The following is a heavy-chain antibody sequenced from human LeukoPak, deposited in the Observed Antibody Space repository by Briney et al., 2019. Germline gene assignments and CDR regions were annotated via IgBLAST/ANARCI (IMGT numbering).Heavy chain of an antibody. D-gene: IGHD3-22*01. CDR3: ANPQDYDSSGYFDY. CDR1: GFTFSSYG. CDR2: IRYDGSNK. J-gene: IGHJ4*02. V-gene: IGHV3-30*02. Sequence: PGGSLRLSCAASGFTFSSYGMHWVRQAPGKGLEWVAFIRYDGSNKYYADSVKGRFTISRDNSKNTLYLQMNSLRAEDTAVYYCANPQDYDSSGYFDYWGQGTLVTVSS.